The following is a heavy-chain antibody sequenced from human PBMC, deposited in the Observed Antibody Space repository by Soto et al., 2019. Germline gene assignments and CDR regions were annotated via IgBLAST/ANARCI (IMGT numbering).Heavy chain of an antibody. Sequence: GASVKVSCKASGYTFTGYYMHWVRQAPGQGLEWMGWINPNSGGTNYAQKFQGRVTMTRDTSISTAYMELSRLRSDDTAAYYCARDSYNWNLLYYYGMDVWGQGTTVTV. CDR1: GYTFTGYY. D-gene: IGHD1-20*01. V-gene: IGHV1-2*02. CDR2: INPNSGGT. CDR3: ARDSYNWNLLYYYGMDV. J-gene: IGHJ6*02.